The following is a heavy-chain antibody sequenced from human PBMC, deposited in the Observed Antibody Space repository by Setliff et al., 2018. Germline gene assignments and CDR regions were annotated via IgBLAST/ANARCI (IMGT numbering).Heavy chain of an antibody. Sequence: SETLSLTCTVSGGSISSYYWSWIRQPPWKGLEWIGYIYTSGSTNYNPSLKSRVTISLDTSKNQFSLKVRSVTAADTAVYYCARGPSAEDYVWGTYRLDYWGQGTLVTVSS. CDR1: GGSISSYY. CDR3: ARGPSAEDYVWGTYRLDY. V-gene: IGHV4-4*08. CDR2: IYTSGST. J-gene: IGHJ4*02. D-gene: IGHD3-16*02.